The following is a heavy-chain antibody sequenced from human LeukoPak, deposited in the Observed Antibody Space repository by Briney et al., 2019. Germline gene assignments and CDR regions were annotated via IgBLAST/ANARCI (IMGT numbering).Heavy chain of an antibody. CDR3: ARATRTAVAGQREDY. J-gene: IGHJ4*02. Sequence: SETLSLTCAVYGGSFSGYYWSWIRQPPGKGLEWIGEINHSGSTNYNPSLKSRVTISVDTSKNQFSLKLSSVTAADTAVYYCARATRTAVAGQREDYWGQGTLVTVSS. CDR2: INHSGST. CDR1: GGSFSGYY. D-gene: IGHD6-19*01. V-gene: IGHV4-34*01.